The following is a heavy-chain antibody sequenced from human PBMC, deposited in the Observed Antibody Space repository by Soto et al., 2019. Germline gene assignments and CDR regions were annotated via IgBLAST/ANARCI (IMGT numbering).Heavy chain of an antibody. CDR2: INHSGST. CDR3: ARSGHLFDY. CDR1: GGSFTTYY. J-gene: IGHJ4*02. D-gene: IGHD3-10*01. Sequence: QVQLQQWGAGLLKPSETLSLTCTVYGGSFTTYYWSWIRQPPGKGLEWIGEINHSGSTNSNPSLKSRVTISVDTSKNQFSLTLSSVTAADTAVYYCARSGHLFDYWGQGTLVTVSS. V-gene: IGHV4-34*01.